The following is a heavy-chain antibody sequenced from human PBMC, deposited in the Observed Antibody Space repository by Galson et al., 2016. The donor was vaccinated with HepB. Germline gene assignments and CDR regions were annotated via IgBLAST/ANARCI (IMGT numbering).Heavy chain of an antibody. CDR3: ARDLASTSNWEFDY. Sequence: SVKVSCKASGYFFTDYFIQWVRQAPGQGLEWLGRINTESGATEYAQKFQGRVTMTRDTSTSTNYMDLSSLTSDDTASYYCARDLASTSNWEFDYWGQGTLVTVSS. V-gene: IGHV1-2*02. J-gene: IGHJ4*02. D-gene: IGHD2-2*01. CDR1: GYFFTDYF. CDR2: INTESGAT.